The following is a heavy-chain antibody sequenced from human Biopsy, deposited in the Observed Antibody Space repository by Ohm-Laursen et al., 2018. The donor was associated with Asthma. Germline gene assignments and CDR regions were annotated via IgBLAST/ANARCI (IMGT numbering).Heavy chain of an antibody. Sequence: TLSLTCTVSGVSLRSYYWTWIRQPPGKGLEWIGNIHYSGSTYSNPSLKSRVTISVDTSKKQISLRLSSVIAADTAVYYCAGFCSGGNCPDHWGQGTLVTVSS. CDR1: GVSLRSYY. V-gene: IGHV4-59*01. J-gene: IGHJ4*02. CDR3: AGFCSGGNCPDH. CDR2: IHYSGST. D-gene: IGHD2-15*01.